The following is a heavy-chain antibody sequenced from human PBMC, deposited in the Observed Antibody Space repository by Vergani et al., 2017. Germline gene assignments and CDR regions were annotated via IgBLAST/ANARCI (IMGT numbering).Heavy chain of an antibody. J-gene: IGHJ4*02. CDR2: IIPIFGTA. V-gene: IGHV1-69*01. D-gene: IGHD7-27*01. CDR3: ARVSGEARPH. CDR1: GGTLSSYA. Sequence: VQRVQSGAEVKKPGSSGKVSCKASGGTLSSYAISWVRQAPGQGREWMGGIIPIFGTANYAQKFQGRVTITADESTSTAYMELSSLRPDDTAVYYCARVSGEARPHWGQGTLVTVSS.